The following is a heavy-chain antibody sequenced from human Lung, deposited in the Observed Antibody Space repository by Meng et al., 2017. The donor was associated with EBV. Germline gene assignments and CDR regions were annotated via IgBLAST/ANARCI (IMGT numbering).Heavy chain of an antibody. Sequence: QGPLQGPGPGLVKPSQNLSLTCTVSGGPISSGGYYWSWIRQHPGKGLEWIGYIYYSGSTYYNPSLKSRVTISVDTSKNQFSLKLRSVTAADTAVYYCAATVNDGYFDYWGQGTLVTVSS. D-gene: IGHD4-11*01. J-gene: IGHJ4*02. CDR2: IYYSGST. CDR1: GGPISSGGYY. CDR3: AATVNDGYFDY. V-gene: IGHV4-31*03.